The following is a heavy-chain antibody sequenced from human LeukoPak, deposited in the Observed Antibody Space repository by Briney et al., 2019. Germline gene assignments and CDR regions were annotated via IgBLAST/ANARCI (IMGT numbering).Heavy chain of an antibody. CDR3: ARDFRENSGSSHWDY. V-gene: IGHV4-39*07. D-gene: IGHD3-10*01. CDR1: GVSISSSSYY. CDR2: IYYSGST. J-gene: IGHJ4*02. Sequence: PSETLSLTCTVSGVSISSSSYYWGWIRQPPGKGLEWIGNIYYSGSTYYNPSLKSRVTISVDTSKNQFSLKLSSVTAADTAVYYCARDFRENSGSSHWDYWGQGTLVTVSS.